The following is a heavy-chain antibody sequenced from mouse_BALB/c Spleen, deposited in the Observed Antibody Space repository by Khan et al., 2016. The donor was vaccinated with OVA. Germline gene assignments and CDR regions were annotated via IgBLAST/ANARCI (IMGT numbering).Heavy chain of an antibody. CDR1: GYTFTDFA. D-gene: IGHD2-1*01. J-gene: IGHJ3*01. Sequence: QVQLQQSGAELVRPGVSVKISCKGSGYTFTDFAMHWVKQSHAKSLEWIGVISTYYGDANYNQNFKGKATMTVDKSSSTAYMELARLTSEDSAIYSGLRGSGHYRFAYWGQGTLVTVSA. CDR2: ISTYYGDA. V-gene: IGHV1S137*01. CDR3: LRGSGHYRFAY.